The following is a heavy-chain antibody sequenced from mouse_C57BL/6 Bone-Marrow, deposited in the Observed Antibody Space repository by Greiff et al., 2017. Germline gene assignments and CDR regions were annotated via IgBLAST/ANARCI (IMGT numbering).Heavy chain of an antibody. V-gene: IGHV3-8*01. Sequence: EVKLVESGPGLAKPSQTLSLTCSVTGYSITSDYWNWIRKFPGNKLEYMGYISYSGSTYYNPSLKSRISITRDTSKNQYSLPLNAVSTEDASTYYCARRAYYFDYWGQGTTLTVSS. CDR1: GYSITSDY. CDR2: ISYSGST. J-gene: IGHJ2*01. D-gene: IGHD3-1*01. CDR3: ARRAYYFDY.